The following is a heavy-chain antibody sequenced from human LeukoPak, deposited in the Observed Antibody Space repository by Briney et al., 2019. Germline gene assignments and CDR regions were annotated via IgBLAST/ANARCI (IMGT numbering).Heavy chain of an antibody. V-gene: IGHV3-30*02. CDR1: GFTFSTYG. CDR3: VKSPSPAGYTSAWYGDYYYYMDV. D-gene: IGHD6-19*01. CDR2: FRYDGTNR. J-gene: IGHJ6*03. Sequence: GGSLRLSCAASGFTFSTYGMHWVRQAPGMGLEWVAFFRYDGTNRYYADSVKGRFTISRDNSKNTLYLQMNSLRPKDTAMYYCVKSPSPAGYTSAWYGDYYYYMDVWGKGTTVTVSS.